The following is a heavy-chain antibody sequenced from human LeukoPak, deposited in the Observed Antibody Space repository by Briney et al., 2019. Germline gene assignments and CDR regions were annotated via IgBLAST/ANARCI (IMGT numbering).Heavy chain of an antibody. CDR3: TTEFWSGYSPFDY. V-gene: IGHV3-15*01. CDR1: EFTFSSYS. J-gene: IGHJ4*02. Sequence: GGSLRLSCAASEFTFSSYSMNWVRQAPGKGLEWVGRIKSKTDGGTTDYAAPVKGRFTISRDDSKNTLYLQMNSLKTEDTAVYYCTTEFWSGYSPFDYWGQGTLVTVSS. CDR2: IKSKTDGGTT. D-gene: IGHD3-3*01.